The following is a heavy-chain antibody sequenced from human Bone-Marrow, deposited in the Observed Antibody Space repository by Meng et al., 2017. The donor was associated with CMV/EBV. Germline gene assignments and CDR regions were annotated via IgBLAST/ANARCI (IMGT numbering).Heavy chain of an antibody. D-gene: IGHD4-11*01. CDR1: GYTFTGYY. Sequence: ASVKVSCKASGYTFTGYYMHWVRQAPGQGLEWMGWINPNSGGTNYAQKFQGRVTMTRDTSISTAYMELSRLRSDDTAVYYCARWVYDYNRVPGMDVWGQGTTVTFSS. J-gene: IGHJ6*02. CDR2: INPNSGGT. CDR3: ARWVYDYNRVPGMDV. V-gene: IGHV1-2*02.